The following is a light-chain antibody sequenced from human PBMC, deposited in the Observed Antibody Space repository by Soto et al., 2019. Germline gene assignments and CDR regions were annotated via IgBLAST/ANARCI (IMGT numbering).Light chain of an antibody. V-gene: IGKV1-5*03. CDR1: QSVSGW. CDR3: QHYNSYSEA. Sequence: DIQMTQSPSTLSASVGDTVTVTCRASQSVSGWLAWYQQTPGKVPKLLIYKASTLKSGVPSRFSGSGSGTEFTLTISRLQPDDFETYYCQHYNSYSEAFGQGTKVDIK. CDR2: KAS. J-gene: IGKJ1*01.